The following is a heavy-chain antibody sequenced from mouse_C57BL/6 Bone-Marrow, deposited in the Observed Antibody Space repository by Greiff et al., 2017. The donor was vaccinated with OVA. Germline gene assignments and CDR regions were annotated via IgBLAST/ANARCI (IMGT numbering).Heavy chain of an antibody. CDR2: ILPGSGST. CDR3: ARSKILLYCRTGFAY. CDR1: GYTFTGYW. D-gene: IGHD1-1*01. J-gene: IGHJ3*01. V-gene: IGHV1-9*01. Sequence: QVQLQQSGAELMKPGASVKLSCKATGYTFTGYWIEWVKQRPGHGLEWIGEILPGSGSTTYNEKFKGKATFTADTSSNSAYMQLSSLTTEDSAIYYCARSKILLYCRTGFAYWGQGTLVTVSA.